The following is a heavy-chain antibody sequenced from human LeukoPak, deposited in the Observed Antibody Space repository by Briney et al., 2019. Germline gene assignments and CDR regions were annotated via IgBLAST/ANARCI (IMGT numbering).Heavy chain of an antibody. D-gene: IGHD6-13*01. V-gene: IGHV1-2*02. CDR2: INPNSGGT. J-gene: IGHJ4*02. Sequence: ASVKVSCKASGYTFTGYYMHWVRQAPGQGLEWMGWINPNSGGTNYAQKFQGRVTMTTDTSTTTAYMELRSLRSDDTALYYCARAYGSSWSDYWGQGTLVTVSS. CDR3: ARAYGSSWSDY. CDR1: GYTFTGYY.